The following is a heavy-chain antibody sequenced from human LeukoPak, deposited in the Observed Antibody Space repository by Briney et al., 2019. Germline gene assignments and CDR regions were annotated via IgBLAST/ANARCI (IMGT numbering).Heavy chain of an antibody. D-gene: IGHD1-26*01. CDR2: IYTTGAT. CDR1: SGSINSYY. J-gene: IGHJ4*02. V-gene: IGHV4-4*07. CDR3: GRQGYTANYYFLDY. Sequence: SETLSLTCTVSSGSINSYYWGWVRQPPGKGLEWTGRIYTTGATQYNPSLKRRVTMSIDTSTNQFSLNLRSMTAADTAVYYCGRQGYTANYYFLDYWSQGTLVAVS.